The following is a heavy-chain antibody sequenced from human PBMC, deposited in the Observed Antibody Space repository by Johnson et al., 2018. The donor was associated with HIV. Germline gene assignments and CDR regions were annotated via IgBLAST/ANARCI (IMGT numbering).Heavy chain of an antibody. D-gene: IGHD1-26*01. Sequence: EVQLVESGGGVVQPGRSLRLSCAASGFTFSSYWMSWVRQAPGKGLEWVSVIYSGGSTYYADSVKGRFTISRDNSKNTLYLQMNSLRAEDTAVYYCARDEPELGDAFDIWGQGTMVTVSS. CDR2: IYSGGST. J-gene: IGHJ3*02. CDR1: GFTFSSYW. CDR3: ARDEPELGDAFDI. V-gene: IGHV3-66*01.